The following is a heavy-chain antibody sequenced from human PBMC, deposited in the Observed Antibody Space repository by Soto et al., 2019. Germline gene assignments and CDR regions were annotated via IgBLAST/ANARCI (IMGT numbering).Heavy chain of an antibody. D-gene: IGHD4-17*01. Sequence: QITLKESGPTLVKPTQTLTLTCTFSGFSLTTSDVGVGWIRQPTGKALEWLALIYWNDDKRYSPSLKNQLTITKDTSKNQVVLTRTNVDPVDTATFYCAHRRCGSGHYGRYFDNWSKGTLVTVSS. J-gene: IGHJ4*02. CDR2: IYWNDDK. CDR3: AHRRCGSGHYGRYFDN. CDR1: GFSLTTSDVG. V-gene: IGHV2-5*01.